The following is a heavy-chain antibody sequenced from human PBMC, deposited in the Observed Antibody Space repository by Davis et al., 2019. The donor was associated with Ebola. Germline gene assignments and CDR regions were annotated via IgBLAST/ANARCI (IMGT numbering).Heavy chain of an antibody. CDR2: IYSGGST. D-gene: IGHD3-16*01. V-gene: IGHV3-53*01. J-gene: IGHJ6*02. CDR1: GFTVSSDY. Sequence: GESLKISCVASGFTVSSDYMSWVRQAPGKGLEWVSVIYSGGSTYYADSAKGRFTISRDNAKNSLYLQMNSLRAEDTAVYYCARDRPLDFFFGDYYGMDVWGQGTTVTVSS. CDR3: ARDRPLDFFFGDYYGMDV.